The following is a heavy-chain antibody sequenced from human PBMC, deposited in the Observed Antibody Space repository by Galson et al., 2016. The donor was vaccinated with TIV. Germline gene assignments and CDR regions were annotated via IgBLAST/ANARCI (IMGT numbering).Heavy chain of an antibody. CDR1: GGSISSGSYH. D-gene: IGHD6-13*01. V-gene: IGHV4-61*09. CDR3: ARGRRAGLMDV. J-gene: IGHJ6*02. CDR2: IHASGSI. Sequence: LSLTCTVSGGSISSGSYHWTWIRQSAGKGLEWIGNIHASGSINDNPSVRSRLTITQDTSKNQFSLKLNSVTASDTAVYFCARGRRAGLMDVWGQGTTVIVSS.